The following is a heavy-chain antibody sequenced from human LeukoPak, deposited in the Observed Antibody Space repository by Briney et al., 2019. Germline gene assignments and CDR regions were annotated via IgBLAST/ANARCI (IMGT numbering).Heavy chain of an antibody. V-gene: IGHV4-61*05. CDR1: GGSISSSSYY. Sequence: KSSETLSLTCTVSGGSISSSSYYWGWIRQPPGKGLEWIGYIYYSGSTNYNPSLKSRVTISVDTSKNQFSLKLSSVTAADTAVYYCATQRDGTSGDSSGYYYLDYWGQGTLVTVSS. D-gene: IGHD3-22*01. CDR3: ATQRDGTSGDSSGYYYLDY. CDR2: IYYSGST. J-gene: IGHJ4*02.